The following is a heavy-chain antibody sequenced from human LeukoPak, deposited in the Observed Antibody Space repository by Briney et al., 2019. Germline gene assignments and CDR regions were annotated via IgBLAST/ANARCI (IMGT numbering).Heavy chain of an antibody. Sequence: GGSLRLSCAASGFTFSNYAMNWVRQAPGKGLEWVSYISSSSSTIYYADSVKGRFTISRDNAKNSLYLQMNGLRAEDTAVYYCARDPIGTHYDILTGYYNVVYYFDYWGQGTLVTVSS. CDR1: GFTFSNYA. D-gene: IGHD3-9*01. CDR3: ARDPIGTHYDILTGYYNVVYYFDY. J-gene: IGHJ4*02. CDR2: ISSSSSTI. V-gene: IGHV3-48*04.